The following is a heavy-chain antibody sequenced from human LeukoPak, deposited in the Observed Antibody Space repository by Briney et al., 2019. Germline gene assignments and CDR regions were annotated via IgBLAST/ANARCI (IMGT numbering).Heavy chain of an antibody. D-gene: IGHD2-8*01. CDR3: TRVVNGGHFDY. J-gene: IGHJ4*02. CDR2: AYHTGAS. V-gene: IGHV4-59*01. Sequence: SETLSLTCSVSGASINNYYWTWIRQPPGKGLEWIGYAYHTGASGYHPSLKSRVAMSLDTSKNQVSLNLRSVTAADTAVYFCTRVVNGGHFDYLGQGTLVTVSS. CDR1: GASINNYY.